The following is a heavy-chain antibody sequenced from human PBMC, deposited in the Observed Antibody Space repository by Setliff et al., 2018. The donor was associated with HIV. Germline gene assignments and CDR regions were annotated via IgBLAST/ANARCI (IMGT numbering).Heavy chain of an antibody. V-gene: IGHV3-30-3*01. J-gene: IGHJ5*02. Sequence: GGSLRLSCAASGFSFSNYAMHWVRQAPGKGLEWVAVISYDGNNKYYADSVKGRFTISRDNSKNTLYLQMNSLRAEDTAIYYCARGGPGSSFGYDWFDPWGQGTPVTVSS. CDR2: ISYDGNNK. CDR1: GFSFSNYA. D-gene: IGHD5-18*01. CDR3: ARGGPGSSFGYDWFDP.